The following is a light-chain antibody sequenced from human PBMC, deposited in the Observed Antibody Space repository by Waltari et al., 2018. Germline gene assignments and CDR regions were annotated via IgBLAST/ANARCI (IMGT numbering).Light chain of an antibody. CDR1: ALPNQY. CDR3: QSDRV. J-gene: IGLJ3*02. CDR2: KDT. Sequence: DLTQPPSVSVSPGQTAQITCSGDALPNQYTYWYQLKPGRAPVVVIFKDTQRPSGIPDRFSASISGTSVTLTINSVHADDEADYYCQSDRVFGGGTKLTVL. V-gene: IGLV3-25*03.